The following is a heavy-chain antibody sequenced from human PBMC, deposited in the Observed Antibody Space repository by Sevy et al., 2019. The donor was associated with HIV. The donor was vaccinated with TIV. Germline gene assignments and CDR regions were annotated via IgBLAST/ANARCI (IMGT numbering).Heavy chain of an antibody. D-gene: IGHD3-22*01. CDR2: INWNGGST. V-gene: IGHV3-20*04. J-gene: IGHJ4*02. CDR3: AGGDLYYDGSGFDY. Sequence: GGSLRLSCAASGFTFDDYGMSWVRQAPGKGLEWVSGINWNGGSTGYADSVKGRFTISRDNAKNSLYLQMNSLRAEDTALYYCAGGDLYYDGSGFDYWGQGTLVTVSS. CDR1: GFTFDDYG.